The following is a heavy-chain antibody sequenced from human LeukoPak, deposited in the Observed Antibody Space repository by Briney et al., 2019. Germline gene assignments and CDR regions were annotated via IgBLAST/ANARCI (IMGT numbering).Heavy chain of an antibody. CDR1: GGSISSSIYY. CDR2: IEDTGYT. J-gene: IGHJ5*02. CDR3: VRSWALTAKNWFDP. V-gene: IGHV4-39*07. D-gene: IGHD2-21*02. Sequence: SQTLSLTCTVSGGSISSSIYYWGWIRQAPGKGLEWIAHIEDTGYTYYNPSLKSRVTISIDSSKNHFSLNLTSVTAADTAVYYCVRSWALTAKNWFDPWGQGTLVTVSS.